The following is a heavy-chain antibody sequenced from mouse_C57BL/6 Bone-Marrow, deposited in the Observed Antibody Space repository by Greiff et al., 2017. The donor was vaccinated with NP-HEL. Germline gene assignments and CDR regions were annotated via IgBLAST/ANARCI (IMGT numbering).Heavy chain of an antibody. Sequence: EVKVVESEGGLVQPGSSMKLSCTASGFTFSDYYMAWVRQVPEKGLEWVANINYEGSSTYYLDSLKSRFIFSRDNAKTLRYLQRSSLKSEDTASYYFARVLYGKEGMDDWGQGTSVTVSS. CDR1: GFTFSDYY. D-gene: IGHD2-1*01. V-gene: IGHV5-16*01. CDR3: ARVLYGKEGMDD. CDR2: INYEGSST. J-gene: IGHJ4*01.